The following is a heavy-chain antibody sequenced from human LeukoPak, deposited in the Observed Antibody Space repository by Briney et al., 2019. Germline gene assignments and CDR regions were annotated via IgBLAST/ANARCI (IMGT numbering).Heavy chain of an antibody. CDR1: GGSLSSHY. D-gene: IGHD2-2*01. CDR2: IYYTRTT. CDR3: ARFSSDCSTASCYLTY. V-gene: IGHV4-59*11. J-gene: IGHJ4*02. Sequence: SETLSLTCTVSGGSLSSHYWSWIRQPPGKGLELIGHIYYTRTTYYNPSLNSRVTISLDTSRNQFSLRLTSVTAADTAVYYCARFSSDCSTASCYLTYWGQGTLVTVSS.